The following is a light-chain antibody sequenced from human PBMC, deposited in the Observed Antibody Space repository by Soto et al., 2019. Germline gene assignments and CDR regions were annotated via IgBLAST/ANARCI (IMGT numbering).Light chain of an antibody. CDR2: KAS. CDR3: QQDNSYYAYT. Sequence: DIPMTQSPATLSPSVGDRITITCRASQSISTWLAWYQQKPGKAPKLLIYKASRLESGVPSRFSGSGSGTEFTLTISSLQPADFATYYCQQDNSYYAYTFGKGTTLAIK. J-gene: IGKJ2*01. CDR1: QSISTW. V-gene: IGKV1-5*03.